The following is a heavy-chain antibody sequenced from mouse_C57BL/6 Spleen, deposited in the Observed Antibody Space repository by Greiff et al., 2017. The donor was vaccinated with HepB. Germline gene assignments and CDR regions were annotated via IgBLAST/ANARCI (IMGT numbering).Heavy chain of an antibody. J-gene: IGHJ2*01. Sequence: EVQGVESGGGLVQPGGSMKLSCVASGFTFSNYWMNWVRQSPEKGLEWVAQIRLKSDNYATHYAESVKGRFTISRDDYKSSVYLQMNNLRAEDTGIYYCTEEWSIYGGVYFDYWGQGTTLTVSS. CDR3: TEEWSIYGGVYFDY. CDR1: GFTFSNYW. CDR2: IRLKSDNYAT. V-gene: IGHV6-3*01. D-gene: IGHD5-1*01.